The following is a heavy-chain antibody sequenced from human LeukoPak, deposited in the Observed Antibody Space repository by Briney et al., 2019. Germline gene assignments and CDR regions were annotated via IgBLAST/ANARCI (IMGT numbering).Heavy chain of an antibody. CDR2: ISIDGSEK. CDR3: ANPQSRGYDYLDY. CDR1: GFTFSSYG. D-gene: IGHD5-12*01. Sequence: GGSLRLSCAASGFTFSSYGIHWVRQAPGKGLEWAAVISIDGSEKYYADSVKGRFTISRDNSKNTLYLQMNSLRGDDTAVYYCANPQSRGYDYLDYWGQGTLVTVSS. J-gene: IGHJ4*02. V-gene: IGHV3-30*18.